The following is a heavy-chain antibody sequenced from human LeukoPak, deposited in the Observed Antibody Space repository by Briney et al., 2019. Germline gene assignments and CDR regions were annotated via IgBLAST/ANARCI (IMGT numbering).Heavy chain of an antibody. CDR3: ARDQSYGTLDY. CDR2: IYYSGST. V-gene: IGHV4-59*01. CDR1: GGSISSYY. J-gene: IGHJ4*02. Sequence: SVTLSLTCTVSGGSISSYYWSWIRQPPGKGLEWIGYIYYSGSTNYNPSLKSRVTISVDTSKNQFSLKPSSVTAADTAVYYCARDQSYGTLDYWGQGTLVTVSS. D-gene: IGHD5-18*01.